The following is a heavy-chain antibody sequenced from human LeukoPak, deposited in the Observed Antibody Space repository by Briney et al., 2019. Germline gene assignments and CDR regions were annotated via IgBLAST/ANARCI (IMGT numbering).Heavy chain of an antibody. D-gene: IGHD3-3*01. CDR2: IKQDGSEK. CDR1: GFTFSSYW. J-gene: IGHJ5*02. Sequence: GGSLRLSCAASGFTFSSYWMSWVRQAPGKGLEWVANIKQDGSEKYYVDSVKGRFTISRDNAKNSLYLQMNSLRAEDTAVYYCAREYGGDVLRFLEWLFPPSSFDPWGQGTLVTVSS. V-gene: IGHV3-7*01. CDR3: AREYGGDVLRFLEWLFPPSSFDP.